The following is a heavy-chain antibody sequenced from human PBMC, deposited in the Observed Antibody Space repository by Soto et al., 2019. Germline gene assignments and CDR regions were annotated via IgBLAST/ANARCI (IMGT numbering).Heavy chain of an antibody. CDR2: IYYSGST. J-gene: IGHJ5*02. CDR3: ARGPTQYYDFWSGYQDKNWFDP. Sequence: KPSETLSLTCTVSGGSISSGGYYWSWIRQHPGKGLEWIGYIYYSGSTYYNPSLKSRVTISVDTSKNQFSLKLSSVTAADTAVYYCARGPTQYYDFWSGYQDKNWFDPWGQGTLVTVSS. V-gene: IGHV4-31*03. CDR1: GGSISSGGYY. D-gene: IGHD3-3*01.